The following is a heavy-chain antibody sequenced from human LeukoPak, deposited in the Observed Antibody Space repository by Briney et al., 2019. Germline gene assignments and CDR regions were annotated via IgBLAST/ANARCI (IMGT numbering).Heavy chain of an antibody. CDR2: IYSGGST. CDR3: ASSYYASGNYYMNC. Sequence: PGGSLRLSCAASGITVSSSYMSWVGQAPGKGLEWVSVIYSGGSTYYADSVKGRFTISRDNSKNTLYLQMNSLRAEDTAVYYCASSYYASGNYYMNCWGQGTLVTVSS. J-gene: IGHJ4*02. CDR1: GITVSSSY. V-gene: IGHV3-66*01. D-gene: IGHD3-10*01.